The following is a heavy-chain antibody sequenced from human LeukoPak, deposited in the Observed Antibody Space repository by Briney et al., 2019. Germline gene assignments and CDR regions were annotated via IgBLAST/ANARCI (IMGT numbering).Heavy chain of an antibody. CDR3: AKYIAACPRSIDY. Sequence: GGSLRLSCAASGFTFDDYAMSWVRQAPGKGLEWVSAISGSGGSAYYADSVKGRFTISRDNSKNTLYLQMNSLRAEDTAVYYCAKYIAACPRSIDYWGQGTLVTVSS. CDR2: ISGSGGSA. J-gene: IGHJ4*02. CDR1: GFTFDDYA. D-gene: IGHD6-6*01. V-gene: IGHV3-23*01.